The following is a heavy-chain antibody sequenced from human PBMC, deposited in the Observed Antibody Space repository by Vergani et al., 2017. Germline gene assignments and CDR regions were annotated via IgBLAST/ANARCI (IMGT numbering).Heavy chain of an antibody. CDR3: ARSTGVIAAGGGDAFDI. Sequence: QVQLQESGPGQVKPSQTLSLTCTVSGGSISRGNHYWSWIRQTPGKGLGWIVYKYNSGSTYSNPSLRSRFTISVDTSKNQFFLKLNSVTAADTAVYYCARSTGVIAAGGGDAFDIWAQGTEVTVSS. CDR2: KYNSGST. V-gene: IGHV4-30-4*01. D-gene: IGHD6-13*01. CDR1: GGSISRGNHY. J-gene: IGHJ3*02.